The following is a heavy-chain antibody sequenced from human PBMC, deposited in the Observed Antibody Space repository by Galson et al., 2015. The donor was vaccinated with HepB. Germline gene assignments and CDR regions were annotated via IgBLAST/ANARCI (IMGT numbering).Heavy chain of an antibody. Sequence: SLRLSCAASGFTFSSYAMSWVRQAPGKGLEWVSAISGSGGSTYYADSVKGRFTIPRDNSKNTLYLQMKSLRAEDTAVYYCAKDFDYGDYYYYYMDVWGKGTTVTVSS. J-gene: IGHJ6*03. D-gene: IGHD4-17*01. V-gene: IGHV3-23*01. CDR1: GFTFSSYA. CDR2: ISGSGGST. CDR3: AKDFDYGDYYYYYMDV.